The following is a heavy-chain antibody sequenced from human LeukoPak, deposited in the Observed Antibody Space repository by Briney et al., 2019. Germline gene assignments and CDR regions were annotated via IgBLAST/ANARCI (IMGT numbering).Heavy chain of an antibody. Sequence: ASVKVSCTASGYSFTGYYMHWVRQAPGQGLEWMGWINPNSGGTKYAEKFQGRATMTRDTSITTAYMEVNRLRSDDTGVYYCARDRDSFDVWGQGTVVTVSS. V-gene: IGHV1-2*02. CDR2: INPNSGGT. CDR1: GYSFTGYY. CDR3: ARDRDSFDV. D-gene: IGHD2-15*01. J-gene: IGHJ3*01.